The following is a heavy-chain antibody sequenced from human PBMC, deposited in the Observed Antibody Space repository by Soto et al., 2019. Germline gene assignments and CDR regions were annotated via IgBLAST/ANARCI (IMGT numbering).Heavy chain of an antibody. CDR1: GGSFSGYY. D-gene: IGHD3-9*01. V-gene: IGHV4-34*01. Sequence: SETLSLTCAVYGGSFSGYYWSWIRQPPGKGLEWIGEINHSGSANYNPSLKSRVTISVDTSKNQFSLKLSSVTAADTAVYYCARVGPRYFDWLLYPYFDYWGQGTLVTVSS. CDR2: INHSGSA. J-gene: IGHJ4*02. CDR3: ARVGPRYFDWLLYPYFDY.